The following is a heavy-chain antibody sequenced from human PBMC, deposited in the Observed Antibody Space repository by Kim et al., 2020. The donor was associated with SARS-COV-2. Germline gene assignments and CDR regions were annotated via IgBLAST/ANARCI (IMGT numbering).Heavy chain of an antibody. CDR3: ARDGGGLAY. CDR2: INRDGTT. D-gene: IGHD3-16*01. Sequence: GGSLRLSCAASGFTFSNHRMHWVRQAPGKGLVWVSYINRDGTTSYADSVKGRFTISRDNAENTVFLQMNSLRAEDTAVYYCARDGGGLAYWGQGTLVTVS. V-gene: IGHV3-74*03. CDR1: GFTFSNHR. J-gene: IGHJ4*02.